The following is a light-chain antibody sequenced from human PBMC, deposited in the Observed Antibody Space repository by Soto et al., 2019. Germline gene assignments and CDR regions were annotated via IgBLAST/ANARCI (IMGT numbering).Light chain of an antibody. CDR3: SSYTSSSTLV. CDR2: DVS. Sequence: QSVLTQPASVSGSPGQSITISCTGTSSDVGGYNYVSWYQQHPGKAPKLMIYDVSNRPSGVSNRFSGSKSGNTASLTISGLQAEDEADYYCSSYTSSSTLVFGVWTKLTVL. CDR1: SSDVGGYNY. J-gene: IGLJ2*01. V-gene: IGLV2-14*01.